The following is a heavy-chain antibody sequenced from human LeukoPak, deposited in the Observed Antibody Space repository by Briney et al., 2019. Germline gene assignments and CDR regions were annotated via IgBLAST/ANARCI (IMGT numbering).Heavy chain of an antibody. J-gene: IGHJ3*02. D-gene: IGHD6-19*01. CDR2: ISGSGGST. CDR1: GFTFSSYA. Sequence: HPGGSLRLSCAASGFTFSSYAMSWVRQAPGKGLEWVSAISGSGGSTYYADSVKGRFTISRDNSKNTLYLQMNSLRAEDTAVYYCANDLSDYSSGWDEAFDIWGQGTMVTVSS. V-gene: IGHV3-23*01. CDR3: ANDLSDYSSGWDEAFDI.